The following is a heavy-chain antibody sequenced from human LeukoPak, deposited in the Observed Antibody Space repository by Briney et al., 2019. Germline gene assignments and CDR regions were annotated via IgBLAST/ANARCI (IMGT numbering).Heavy chain of an antibody. Sequence: GGSLRLSCTASGFTLGSHDMHWVRQIPGQGLEWVAAVSSGFHAFFADSVQGRFTVSREDTRNSLYLQMNSLRAGDTAVYYCVREARGYHYTYFDYWGQGTLVTVSS. V-gene: IGHV3-13*01. CDR2: VSSGFHA. J-gene: IGHJ4*02. CDR1: GFTLGSHD. CDR3: VREARGYHYTYFDY. D-gene: IGHD5-18*01.